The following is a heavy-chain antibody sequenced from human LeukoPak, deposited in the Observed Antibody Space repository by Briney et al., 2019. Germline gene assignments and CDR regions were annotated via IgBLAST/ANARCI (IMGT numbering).Heavy chain of an antibody. CDR3: ARDRGFRGVFYNGIDV. J-gene: IGHJ6*02. V-gene: IGHV3-21*01. Sequence: PGGSLRLSCAASGFTFSTHRMHWVRQAPGKGLELVSSISGTSTYIHYADSVRGRFTISRDNAKNSLYLQMNSLRAEDTAVSDCARDRGFRGVFYNGIDVWGQGTTVTVSS. D-gene: IGHD3-10*01. CDR1: GFTFSTHR. CDR2: ISGTSTYI.